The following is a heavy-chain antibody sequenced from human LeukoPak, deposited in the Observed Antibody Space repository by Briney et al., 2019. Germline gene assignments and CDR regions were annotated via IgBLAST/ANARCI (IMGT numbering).Heavy chain of an antibody. Sequence: GGSLRLSCAASGFTFSSYSVNWVRQAPGKGLEWVSSISSSSSYIYYADSVKGRFTISRDNAKNSLYLQMNSLRAEDTAVYYCARDQSDYVWGSYRYNAFDIWGQGTMVTVSS. CDR2: ISSSSSYI. V-gene: IGHV3-21*01. CDR3: ARDQSDYVWGSYRYNAFDI. D-gene: IGHD3-16*02. J-gene: IGHJ3*02. CDR1: GFTFSSYS.